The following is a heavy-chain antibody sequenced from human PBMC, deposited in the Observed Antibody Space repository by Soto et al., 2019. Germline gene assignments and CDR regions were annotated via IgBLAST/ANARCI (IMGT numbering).Heavy chain of an antibody. D-gene: IGHD3-9*01. CDR2: IYPGDSDT. V-gene: IGHV5-51*01. Sequence: PGESLKISCKGSGYSFTSYWIGWVRQMPGKGLEWMGIIYPGDSDTRYSPSFQGQVTISADKSISTAYLQWSSLKASDTAMYYCARGRTYYDILTGYPQTNNWFDPWGQRTLVTVSS. CDR3: ARGRTYYDILTGYPQTNNWFDP. CDR1: GYSFTSYW. J-gene: IGHJ5*02.